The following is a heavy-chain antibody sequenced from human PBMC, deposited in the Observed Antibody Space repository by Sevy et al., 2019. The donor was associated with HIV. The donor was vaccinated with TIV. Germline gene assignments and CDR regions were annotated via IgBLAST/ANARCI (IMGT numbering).Heavy chain of an antibody. J-gene: IGHJ4*02. CDR1: GHTLTEIS. D-gene: IGHD3-22*01. CDR2: FDPEDGET. Sequence: APVKVSGKVSGHTLTEISMHWVRQTPGRGLEWMGRFDPEDGETIYAKKFQGRITMTEDTSTDKAYLDLSSLRSEDTAVYYCATAREYYEDNSGYFDYWGPGTLVTVSS. CDR3: ATAREYYEDNSGYFDY. V-gene: IGHV1-24*01.